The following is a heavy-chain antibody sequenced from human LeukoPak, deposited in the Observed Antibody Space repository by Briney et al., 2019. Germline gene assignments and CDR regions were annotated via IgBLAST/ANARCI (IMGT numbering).Heavy chain of an antibody. D-gene: IGHD3-22*01. CDR2: INHSGST. Sequence: SETLSLTCAVYGGSFSGYYWSWIRQPPGKGLEWIGEINHSGSTNYNLSLTSRVTISVDTSKNQFSLRLSAVTAADTAVYYCARGVSLTMIVVVRTRFDYWGQGTLVTVSS. J-gene: IGHJ4*02. CDR3: ARGVSLTMIVVVRTRFDY. V-gene: IGHV4-34*01. CDR1: GGSFSGYY.